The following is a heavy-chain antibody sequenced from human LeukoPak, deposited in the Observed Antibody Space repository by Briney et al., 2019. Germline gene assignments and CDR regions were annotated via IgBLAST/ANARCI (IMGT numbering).Heavy chain of an antibody. D-gene: IGHD3-22*01. V-gene: IGHV3-23*01. CDR2: ISGSGGST. Sequence: GGSLRLSCAASGFTFSSYGMSWVRQAPGKGVEWVSAISGSGGSTYYADSVKGRFTISRDNSKNTLYLQMNSLRAEDTAVYYCAKKGSGYSYFDYWGQGTLVTVSS. CDR1: GFTFSSYG. J-gene: IGHJ4*02. CDR3: AKKGSGYSYFDY.